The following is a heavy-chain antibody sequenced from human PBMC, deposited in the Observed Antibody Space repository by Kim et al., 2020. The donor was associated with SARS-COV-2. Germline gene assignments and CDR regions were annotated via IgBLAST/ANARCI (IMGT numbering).Heavy chain of an antibody. J-gene: IGHJ6*02. CDR3: ARCGDYYYYYGMDV. D-gene: IGHD3-10*01. V-gene: IGHV4-59*10. Sequence: PSLKSRVTMSVATSKNQFSLKLSSVTAADTAVYYCARCGDYYYYYGMDVWGQGTTVTVSS.